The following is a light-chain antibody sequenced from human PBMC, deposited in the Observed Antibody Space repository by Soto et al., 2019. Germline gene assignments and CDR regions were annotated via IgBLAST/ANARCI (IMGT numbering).Light chain of an antibody. V-gene: IGLV2-11*01. J-gene: IGLJ2*01. CDR2: DVS. CDR3: CSYAGSYTRV. CDR1: SSDVGGYNY. Sequence: QSVLTQPRSVSGSPGQSVTISCTGTSSDVGGYNYVSWYQQHPGKAPKLMIYDVSKRPSGVPDRFSGSKSGNTASLTIPGLQAEDEADYYCCSYAGSYTRVFGGGTKLTVL.